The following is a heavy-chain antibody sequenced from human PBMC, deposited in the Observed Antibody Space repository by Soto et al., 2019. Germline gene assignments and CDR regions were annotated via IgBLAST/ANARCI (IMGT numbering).Heavy chain of an antibody. Sequence: PGESLKISCKGSGYSFTSYWISWVRQMPGKGLEWMWRIDPSDSYTNYTPSFQGHVTISADKSISTAYLQWSSLKASDTAMYYCASNIAALEEGDGTYSYYGMDVWGKGTTVTVSS. CDR3: ASNIAALEEGDGTYSYYGMDV. CDR1: GYSFTSYW. V-gene: IGHV5-10-1*01. CDR2: IDPSDSYT. D-gene: IGHD6-6*01. J-gene: IGHJ6*04.